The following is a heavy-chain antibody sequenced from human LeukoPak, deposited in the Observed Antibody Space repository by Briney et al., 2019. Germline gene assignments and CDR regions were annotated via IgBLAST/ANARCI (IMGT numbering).Heavy chain of an antibody. Sequence: GGSLRLSCAASGFIFSTSWMSWVRQAPGKGLEWVANIKQDGSEKYYVDSVKGRFTISRDNAKNSLYLQMNSLRAEDTAVYYCARPGGGATFFDYWGQGTLVTVSS. J-gene: IGHJ4*02. D-gene: IGHD1-26*01. CDR2: IKQDGSEK. V-gene: IGHV3-7*01. CDR3: ARPGGGATFFDY. CDR1: GFIFSTSW.